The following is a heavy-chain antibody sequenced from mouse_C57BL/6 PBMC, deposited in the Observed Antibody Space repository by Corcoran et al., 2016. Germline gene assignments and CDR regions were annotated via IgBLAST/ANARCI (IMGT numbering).Heavy chain of an antibody. CDR1: GYSITSGYY. D-gene: IGHD2-5*01. Sequence: DVQLQESGPGLVKPSQSLSLTCSVTGYSITSGYYWNWIRQFPGNKLEWMGYISYDGSNNYNPSLKNRISITRDTSKNQFFLKLNSVTTEDTATYYCARESNYGWFAYWGQGTLVTVSA. CDR2: ISYDGSN. V-gene: IGHV3-6*01. J-gene: IGHJ3*01. CDR3: ARESNYGWFAY.